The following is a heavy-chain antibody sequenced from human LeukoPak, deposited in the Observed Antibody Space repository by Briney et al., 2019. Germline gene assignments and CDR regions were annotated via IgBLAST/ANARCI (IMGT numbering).Heavy chain of an antibody. D-gene: IGHD4-17*01. Sequence: GGSLRLSCAVSGFTFSGYWMSWARQAPGKGLNWVANIDQGGSVKYYADSVKGRFTISRDNAKNSLYLQMNSLRAEDTAVYYCTRSRGDYERGYFDYWGQGTLVTVSS. CDR2: IDQGGSVK. CDR3: TRSRGDYERGYFDY. CDR1: GFTFSGYW. V-gene: IGHV3-7*01. J-gene: IGHJ4*02.